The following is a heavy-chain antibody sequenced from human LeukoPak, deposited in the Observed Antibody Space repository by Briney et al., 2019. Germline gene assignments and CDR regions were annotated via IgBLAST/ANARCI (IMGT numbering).Heavy chain of an antibody. CDR3: ARVVRGALPSNCFDP. V-gene: IGHV4-4*09. D-gene: IGHD3-10*02. CDR1: GGSINDYY. CDR2: ISNSGTT. Sequence: TSETLSLTCAVSGGSINDYYWTWIRQAPGKGLEWIGYISNSGTTDYNPCLKSRVTTSVDTSQNEFSLKLTPVTAADTAMYYCARVVRGALPSNCFDPWGQGALVTVSS. J-gene: IGHJ5*02.